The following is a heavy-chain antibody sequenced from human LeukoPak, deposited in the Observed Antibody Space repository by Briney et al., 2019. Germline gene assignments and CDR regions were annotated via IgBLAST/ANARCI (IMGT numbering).Heavy chain of an antibody. Sequence: PGGSLRLSCSASGLTFSVSAIHWVRQASGKGLEWVGRIKTKADNYATAYAASVKGRFTISRDDSTNTAYLQMNSLKTEATAVYYCTHPAYYYNVDVWGKGTTVTVSS. D-gene: IGHD6-25*01. CDR3: THPAYYYNVDV. J-gene: IGHJ6*04. V-gene: IGHV3-73*01. CDR2: IKTKADNYAT. CDR1: GLTFSVSA.